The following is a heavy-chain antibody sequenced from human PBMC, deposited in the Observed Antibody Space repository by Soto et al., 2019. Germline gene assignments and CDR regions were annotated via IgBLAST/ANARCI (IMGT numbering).Heavy chain of an antibody. CDR1: GYIFSSYD. CDR3: ARDGQDAFDI. J-gene: IGHJ3*02. Sequence: QVQLVQSGAEVKKPGASVKVSCKTSGYIFSSYDISWVRQAPGQGLEWMGWISVYNGNTKYDQKYRGRVTLTRDTSTNTAHMEVRSLSSDDTAVYYCARDGQDAFDIWGQGTMVTVSS. V-gene: IGHV1-18*01. CDR2: ISVYNGNT.